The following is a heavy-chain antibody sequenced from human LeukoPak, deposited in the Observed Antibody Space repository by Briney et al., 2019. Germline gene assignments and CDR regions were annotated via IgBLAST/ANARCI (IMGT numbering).Heavy chain of an antibody. CDR3: ARVRSSSWYDWFDP. V-gene: IGHV4-31*03. J-gene: IGHJ5*02. D-gene: IGHD6-13*01. CDR2: IYYSGST. CDR1: GGSISSGGYY. Sequence: SETLSLTCTVSGGSISSGGYYWSWIRQHPGKGLEWIGYIYYSGSTYYNPSLKSRVTISVDTSKNQFSLKLSSVTAADTAVYYCARVRSSSWYDWFDPWGQGTLVTVSS.